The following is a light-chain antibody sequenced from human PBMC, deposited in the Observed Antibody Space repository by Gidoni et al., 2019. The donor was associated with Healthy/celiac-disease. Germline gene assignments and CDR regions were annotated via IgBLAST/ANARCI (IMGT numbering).Light chain of an antibody. CDR1: QSVGSSY. V-gene: IGKV3-20*01. Sequence: EIVLTQSPGTLSLSPGERATLPCRASQSVGSSYLACYQQKPGQAPRLLIYGASSRATGIPDRFSGSGSGTDFILTISRLEPEDFAVYYCQQYGSSPPIITFGPGTKVDIK. CDR2: GAS. J-gene: IGKJ3*01. CDR3: QQYGSSPPIIT.